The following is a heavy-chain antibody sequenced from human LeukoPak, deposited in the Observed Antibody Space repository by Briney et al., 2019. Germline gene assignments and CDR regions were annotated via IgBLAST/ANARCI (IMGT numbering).Heavy chain of an antibody. Sequence: GGSLRLSCAASGFTFSSYSMNWVRLAPGKGLEWVSSISSSSSYIYYADSVKGRFTISRDNAKNSLYLQMNSLRAEDTAVYYCARDLMTTVTYDYWGQGTLVTVSS. CDR1: GFTFSSYS. V-gene: IGHV3-21*01. CDR3: ARDLMTTVTYDY. D-gene: IGHD4-17*01. CDR2: ISSSSSYI. J-gene: IGHJ4*02.